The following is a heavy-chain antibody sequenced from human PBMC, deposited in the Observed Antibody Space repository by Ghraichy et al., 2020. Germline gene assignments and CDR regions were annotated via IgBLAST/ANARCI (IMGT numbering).Heavy chain of an antibody. CDR3: ARSSHIAVAGSAFDY. J-gene: IGHJ4*02. Sequence: GSLRLSCAASGFTFSSYEMNWVRQAPGKGLEWISHISSSGGTISYADSVKGRFTVSRDNAKSSLHLQVNSLRVEDTAVYYCARSSHIAVAGSAFDYWGQGTLVTVSS. CDR1: GFTFSSYE. CDR2: ISSSGGTI. D-gene: IGHD6-19*01. V-gene: IGHV3-48*03.